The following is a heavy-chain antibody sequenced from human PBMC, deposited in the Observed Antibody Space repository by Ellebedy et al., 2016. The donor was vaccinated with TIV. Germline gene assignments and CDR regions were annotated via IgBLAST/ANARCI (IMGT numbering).Heavy chain of an antibody. CDR2: ITGGGDNT. J-gene: IGHJ4*02. Sequence: GESLKISCAASGFTFSSYAMSWVRQAPGKGLEWVSTITGGGDNTYYADSVTGRFTISRDNSKNTLYLQMKSLRAADTAVYYCAKDHYGDYVVDYWGQGTLVTVSS. V-gene: IGHV3-23*01. D-gene: IGHD4-17*01. CDR1: GFTFSSYA. CDR3: AKDHYGDYVVDY.